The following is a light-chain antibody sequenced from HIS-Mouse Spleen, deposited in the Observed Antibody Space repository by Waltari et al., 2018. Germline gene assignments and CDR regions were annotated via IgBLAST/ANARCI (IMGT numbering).Light chain of an antibody. CDR1: ALPKNC. CDR2: EDT. Sequence: SYELTQPPAVSVSPGQQGRLTCSGDALPKNCAYWYQQKSGQAPVLVIYEDTKRPSVIPERFSGSSSGTMATLTISGVQVEDEADYYCYSTDSSGNHRGFGGGTKLTVL. J-gene: IGLJ2*01. V-gene: IGLV3-10*01. CDR3: YSTDSSGNHRG.